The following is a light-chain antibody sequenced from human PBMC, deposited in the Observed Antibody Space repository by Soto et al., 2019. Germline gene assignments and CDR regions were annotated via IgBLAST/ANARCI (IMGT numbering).Light chain of an antibody. CDR1: SGSIASNY. CDR3: QSYDISNFPFWV. V-gene: IGLV6-57*04. Sequence: NFMLTQPHSVSESPGKTVTISCTRSSGSIASNYVQWYQQRPGSAPTTVIYEDNQRPSGVPYRFSGSIDSSSNSASLTISGLKTEDEADYYCQSYDISNFPFWVFGGGTKLTVL. J-gene: IGLJ3*02. CDR2: EDN.